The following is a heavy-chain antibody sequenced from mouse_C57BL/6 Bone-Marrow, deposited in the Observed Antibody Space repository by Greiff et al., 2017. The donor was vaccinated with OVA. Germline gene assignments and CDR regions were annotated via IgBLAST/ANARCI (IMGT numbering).Heavy chain of an antibody. CDR1: GFSFNTYA. Sequence: EVQLVESGGGLVQPKGSLKLSCAASGFSFNTYAMNWVRQAPGKGLEWVARIRSKSNNYATYYAASVKDRFTIFRDDSESMLYLQMNNLKAEDTAMYYCVRHRGSNPHYYAMDYWGQGTSVTVSS. CDR2: IRSKSNNYAT. D-gene: IGHD1-1*01. V-gene: IGHV10-1*01. CDR3: VRHRGSNPHYYAMDY. J-gene: IGHJ4*01.